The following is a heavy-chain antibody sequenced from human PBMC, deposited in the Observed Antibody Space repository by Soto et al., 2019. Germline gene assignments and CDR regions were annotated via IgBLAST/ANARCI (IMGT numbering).Heavy chain of an antibody. CDR3: GRVMRSLLSITALDT. V-gene: IGHV1-46*01. Sequence: QAQLVQSGAEVKKPGASVKVSCKASGYTFTRDQMHWVRQAPGQGLEWMGMIEPSGGKTNYAQKFQGRVTMTRDTSTSTVYMALSSLRSEDTAIYFCGRVMRSLLSITALDTWGQGTLVTVSS. D-gene: IGHD3-10*01. CDR2: IEPSGGKT. J-gene: IGHJ5*02. CDR1: GYTFTRDQ.